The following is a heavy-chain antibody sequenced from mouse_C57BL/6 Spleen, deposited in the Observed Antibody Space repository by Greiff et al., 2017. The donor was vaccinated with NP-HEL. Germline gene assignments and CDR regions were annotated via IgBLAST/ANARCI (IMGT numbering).Heavy chain of an antibody. CDR3: AREYYGSRQGVYFDY. J-gene: IGHJ2*01. CDR2: ISDGGSYT. D-gene: IGHD1-1*01. CDR1: GFTFSSYA. Sequence: EVHLVESGGGLVKPGGSLKLSCAASGFTFSSYAMSWVRQTPEKRLEWVATISDGGSYTYYPDNVKGRFTISRDNAKNNLYLQMSHLKSEDTAMYYCAREYYGSRQGVYFDYWGQGTTLTVSS. V-gene: IGHV5-4*01.